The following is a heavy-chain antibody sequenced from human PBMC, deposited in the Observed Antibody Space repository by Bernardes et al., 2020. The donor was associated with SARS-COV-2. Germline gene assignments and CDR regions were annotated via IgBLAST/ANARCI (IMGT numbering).Heavy chain of an antibody. CDR1: GFSFSTYT. D-gene: IGHD5-18*01. V-gene: IGHV3-48*01. J-gene: IGHJ5*02. CDR2: ISSSSVSR. CDR3: TRDLGYSYSYP. Sequence: GGSLRLSCAASGFSFSTYTMNWVRQAPGKGLEWVSYISSSSVSRYYADSVKGRFTISRDNAQRSLYLQMDSLRAEDTAVYYCTRDLGYSYSYPWGQGTLVTVSS.